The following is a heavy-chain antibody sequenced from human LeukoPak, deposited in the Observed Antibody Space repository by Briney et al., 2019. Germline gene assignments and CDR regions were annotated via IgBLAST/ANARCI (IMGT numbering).Heavy chain of an antibody. J-gene: IGHJ4*02. CDR1: GFTFSSYW. CDR3: ARDTVMRRYFDY. V-gene: IGHV3-74*01. Sequence: PGGSLRLSCAASGFTFSSYWMHWVRQAPGKGLVWVSRINTDGSSTSYADSVKGRFTISRDNAKNTLYLQMNSLRAEDTAVYYCARDTVMRRYFDYWGQGTLVTVSS. D-gene: IGHD4-11*01. CDR2: INTDGSST.